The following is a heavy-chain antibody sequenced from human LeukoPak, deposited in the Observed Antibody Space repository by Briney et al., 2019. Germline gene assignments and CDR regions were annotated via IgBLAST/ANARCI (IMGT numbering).Heavy chain of an antibody. J-gene: IGHJ4*02. CDR1: GFIYDDYA. CDR2: ISWNRDSI. D-gene: IGHD3-16*01. CDR3: VRGLGSRDGRKNETPLGY. V-gene: IGHV3-9*01. Sequence: GGSLRLSCAASGFIYDDYAMHWVRQAPGKGLEWVSGISWNRDSIGYVDSVKGRFTVSRDNAKNSVYLQMSSLRAEDTALYYCVRGLGSRDGRKNETPLGYWGQGSQVTVSS.